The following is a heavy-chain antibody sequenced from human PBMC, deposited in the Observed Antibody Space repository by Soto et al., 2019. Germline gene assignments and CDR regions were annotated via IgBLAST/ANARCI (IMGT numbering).Heavy chain of an antibody. J-gene: IGHJ5*02. Sequence: ASVKVSCKASGYTFTSYGISWVRQAPGQGLEWMGWISAYNGNTNYAQKLQGRVTMTTDTSTSTAYMELRSLRSDDTAVYYCARGILAGYDLPTSLTSLPFDPWGQGTLVTVSS. CDR3: ARGILAGYDLPTSLTSLPFDP. D-gene: IGHD3-3*01. V-gene: IGHV1-18*01. CDR2: ISAYNGNT. CDR1: GYTFTSYG.